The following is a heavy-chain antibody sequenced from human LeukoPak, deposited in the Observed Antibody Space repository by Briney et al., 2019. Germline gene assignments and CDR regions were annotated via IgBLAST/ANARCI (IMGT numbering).Heavy chain of an antibody. V-gene: IGHV3-30*02. CDR1: GFTFSSYG. Sequence: GGSLRLSCAASGFTFSSYGMHWVRQAPGKGPEWVAFIRFDGSNKYYADSVKGRLTISRDNSKNTLYLQMNSLRGEDTAVYYCAKFDNRIVGAASFNYWGQGTLVTVSS. D-gene: IGHD1-26*01. CDR2: IRFDGSNK. J-gene: IGHJ4*02. CDR3: AKFDNRIVGAASFNY.